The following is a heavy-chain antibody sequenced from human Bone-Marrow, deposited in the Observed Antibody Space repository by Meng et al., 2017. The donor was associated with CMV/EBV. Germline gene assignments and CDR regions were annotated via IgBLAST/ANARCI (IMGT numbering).Heavy chain of an antibody. Sequence: ASVKVSCKASGYTFTGYYMHWVRQAPGQGLEWMGWINPNSGNTGYAQKFQGRVTITADKSTSTAYMELSSLRSEDTAVYYCARAVEMATTPYYYYGMDVWGQGTTVTVSS. V-gene: IGHV1-8*03. D-gene: IGHD5-24*01. CDR2: INPNSGNT. J-gene: IGHJ6*02. CDR3: ARAVEMATTPYYYYGMDV. CDR1: GYTFTGYY.